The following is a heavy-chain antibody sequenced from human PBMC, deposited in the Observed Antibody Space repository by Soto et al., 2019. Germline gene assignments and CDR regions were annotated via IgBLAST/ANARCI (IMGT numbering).Heavy chain of an antibody. J-gene: IGHJ4*02. CDR2: ISSSSSTI. V-gene: IGHV3-48*01. CDR1: GFTFSSYS. CDR3: AKDATDRDYSSGWPAFDY. D-gene: IGHD6-19*01. Sequence: GGSLRLSCAASGFTFSSYSMNWVRQAPGKGLEWVSYISSSSSTIYYADSVKGRFTISRDNSKNSLYLQMNSLRAEDTAVYYCAKDATDRDYSSGWPAFDYWGQGTLVTVSS.